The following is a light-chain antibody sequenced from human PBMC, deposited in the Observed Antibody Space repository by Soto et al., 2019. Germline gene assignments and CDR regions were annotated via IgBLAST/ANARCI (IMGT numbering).Light chain of an antibody. J-gene: IGKJ2*01. Sequence: EIVLTQSPATLSLSPGERATLSCRASQSVSRYLAWYQQNPGQAPRLLIYDASNRATGIPARFSGSGSGTDFTLTISSLEPEDFVVYYCQHRINWPQEYTFGQGTKLEIK. V-gene: IGKV3-11*01. CDR3: QHRINWPQEYT. CDR1: QSVSRY. CDR2: DAS.